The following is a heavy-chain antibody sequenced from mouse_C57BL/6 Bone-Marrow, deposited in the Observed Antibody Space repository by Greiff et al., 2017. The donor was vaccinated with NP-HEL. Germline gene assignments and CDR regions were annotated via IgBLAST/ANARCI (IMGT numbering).Heavy chain of an antibody. V-gene: IGHV5-9*01. Sequence: EVKVEESGGGLVKPGGSLKLSCAASGFTFSSYTMSWVRQTPEKRLEWVATISGGGGNTYYPDSVKGRFTISRDNAKNTLYLQMSSLRSEDTALYYCARHPNWNAMDYWGQGTSVTVSS. J-gene: IGHJ4*01. CDR1: GFTFSSYT. CDR3: ARHPNWNAMDY. D-gene: IGHD4-1*01. CDR2: ISGGGGNT.